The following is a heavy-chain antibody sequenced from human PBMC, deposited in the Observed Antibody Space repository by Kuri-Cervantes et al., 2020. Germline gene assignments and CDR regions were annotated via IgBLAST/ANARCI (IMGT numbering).Heavy chain of an antibody. CDR3: ARDFFQTTTVTTSFDY. J-gene: IGHJ4*02. Sequence: GGSLRLSCAASGFTFSSYAMHWVRQAPGKGLEWVAVISYDGSNKYYADSVKGRFTISRDNSKNTLYLQMNSLRAEDTAVYYCARDFFQTTTVTTSFDYWGQGTLVTVSS. D-gene: IGHD4-17*01. CDR2: ISYDGSNK. CDR1: GFTFSSYA. V-gene: IGHV3-30*01.